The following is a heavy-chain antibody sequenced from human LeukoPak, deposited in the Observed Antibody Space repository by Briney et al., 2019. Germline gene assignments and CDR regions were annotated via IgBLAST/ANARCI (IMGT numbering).Heavy chain of an antibody. J-gene: IGHJ4*02. CDR1: GFTFSSYG. CDR2: ISGSGGST. V-gene: IGHV3-23*01. CDR3: AKGRDITMIVVVTLNFDY. D-gene: IGHD3-22*01. Sequence: PGGSLRLSCAASGFTFSSYGMSWVRQAPGKGLEWVSAISGSGGSTYYADSAKGRFTISRDNSKNTLYLQMNSLRAEDTAVYYCAKGRDITMIVVVTLNFDYWGQGTLVTVSS.